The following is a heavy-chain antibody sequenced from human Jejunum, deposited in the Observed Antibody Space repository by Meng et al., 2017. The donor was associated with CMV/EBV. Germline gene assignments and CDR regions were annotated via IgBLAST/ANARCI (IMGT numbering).Heavy chain of an antibody. Sequence: SCAASGFTVSSNFMSLVRQAPGKGLEWVSVIYSDDNTYYADSVKGRFTISRDNSKNTLYLQMNSLRAEDTAVYYCARWYNSSSGFDYWGQGTLVTVSS. CDR1: GFTVSSNF. CDR2: IYSDDNT. J-gene: IGHJ4*02. V-gene: IGHV3-53*01. CDR3: ARWYNSSSGFDY. D-gene: IGHD6-6*01.